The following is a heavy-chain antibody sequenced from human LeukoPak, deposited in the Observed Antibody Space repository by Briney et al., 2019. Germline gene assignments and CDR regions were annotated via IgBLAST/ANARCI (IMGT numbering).Heavy chain of an antibody. CDR3: AKPGGYYCSSTSCSLDY. Sequence: PGGSLRLSCAASGFTFSSYAMSWVRQAPGKGLVWVSRINSDGSSTSYADSVKGRFTISRDNAKNTLYLQMNSLRAEDTAVYYCAKPGGYYCSSTSCSLDYWGQGTLVTVSS. J-gene: IGHJ4*02. V-gene: IGHV3-23*01. CDR1: GFTFSSYA. CDR2: INSDGSST. D-gene: IGHD2-2*01.